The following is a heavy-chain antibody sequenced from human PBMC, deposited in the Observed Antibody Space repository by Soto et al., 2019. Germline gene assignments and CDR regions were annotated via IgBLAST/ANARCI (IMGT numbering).Heavy chain of an antibody. CDR1: GFTFRSYW. CDR2: INSDGSNT. J-gene: IGHJ4*02. Sequence: GGSLRLSCAASGFTFRSYWMHWVRQAPGKGLVWVSRINSDGSNTSYADSVKGRFTISRDNAKNTLYLQMNSLRAEDTAVYYCARDRSLYGDYGTGLDYWGQGTLVTVSS. V-gene: IGHV3-74*01. D-gene: IGHD4-17*01. CDR3: ARDRSLYGDYGTGLDY.